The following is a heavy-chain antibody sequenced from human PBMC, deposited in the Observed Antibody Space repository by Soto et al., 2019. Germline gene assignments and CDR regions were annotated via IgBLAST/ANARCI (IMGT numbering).Heavy chain of an antibody. Sequence: GXSVEVSCKASVYTFTGYYMHWVRQAPGQGLEWMGWINPNSGGTNYAQKFQGWVTMTRDTSISTAYMELSRLRSDDTAVYYCARSVSRFWELLGYYYGMDVWGQGTTVTGSS. CDR1: VYTFTGYY. D-gene: IGHD3-10*01. V-gene: IGHV1-2*04. CDR3: ARSVSRFWELLGYYYGMDV. CDR2: INPNSGGT. J-gene: IGHJ6*02.